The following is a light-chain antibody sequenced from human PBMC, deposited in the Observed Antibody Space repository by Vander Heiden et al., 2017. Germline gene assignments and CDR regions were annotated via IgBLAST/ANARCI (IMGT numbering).Light chain of an antibody. V-gene: IGLV3-25*03. CDR3: KSSDSSGTWV. Sequence: SSALTPPPSVSVSPGRPARITCSGNALPKHYAYWYQQKPGQAPVLVIYKDNERPSGVPERFSGSSSGTTVALTISGVQAEDEADYYCKSSDSSGTWVFGGGTKLTVL. CDR2: KDN. CDR1: ALPKHY. J-gene: IGLJ3*02.